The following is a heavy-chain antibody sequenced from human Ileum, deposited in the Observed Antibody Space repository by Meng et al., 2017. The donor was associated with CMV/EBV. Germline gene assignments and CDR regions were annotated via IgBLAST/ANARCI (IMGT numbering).Heavy chain of an antibody. V-gene: IGHV3-30-3*01. CDR1: GFTFSSYA. CDR2: ISYDGSNK. D-gene: IGHD7-27*01. Sequence: SWAASGFTFSSYAMHWVRQAPGKGLEWVAVISYDGSNKYYADSVKGRFTISRDNSKNTLYLQMNSLRAEDTAVYYCARDRNWGHTYYYYYGMDVWGQGTTVTVSS. J-gene: IGHJ6*02. CDR3: ARDRNWGHTYYYYYGMDV.